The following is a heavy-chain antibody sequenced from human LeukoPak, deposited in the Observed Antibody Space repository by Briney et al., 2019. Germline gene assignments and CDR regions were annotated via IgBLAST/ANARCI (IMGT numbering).Heavy chain of an antibody. D-gene: IGHD3-16*01. CDR3: TKDSQGSYDGFWYGTYGMDV. Sequence: GGSLRLSCVASGFSFNTFALTWVRQAPGKGLEWVSTISDYPHYADSVRGRFTISRDNSGKTVFLQMNSLTPEDAATYYCTKDSQGSYDGFWYGTYGMDVWGQGTTVTVSS. V-gene: IGHV3-23*05. CDR1: GFSFNTFA. J-gene: IGHJ6*02. CDR2: ISDYP.